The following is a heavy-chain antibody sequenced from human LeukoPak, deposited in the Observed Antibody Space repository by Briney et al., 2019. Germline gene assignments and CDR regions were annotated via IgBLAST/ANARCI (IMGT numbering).Heavy chain of an antibody. J-gene: IGHJ5*02. V-gene: IGHV3-21*01. CDR3: ARAASPDSAWFDP. CDR2: ISSSSSYI. Sequence: GGSLRLSCAVSGCTFSSYSMNWVRQAPGKGLEWVSSISSSSSYIYYADSMKGRFTISRDNAKNSLYLQMNSLRAEDTAVYYCARAASPDSAWFDPWGQGTLVTVSS. CDR1: GCTFSSYS. D-gene: IGHD2-15*01.